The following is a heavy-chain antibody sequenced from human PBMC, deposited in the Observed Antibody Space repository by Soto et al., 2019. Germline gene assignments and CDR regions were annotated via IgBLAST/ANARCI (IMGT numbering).Heavy chain of an antibody. CDR3: ARDYDSSAPNGAFDT. CDR2: IIPILGIA. CDR1: GGTFSSYT. V-gene: IGHV1-69*04. D-gene: IGHD3-22*01. J-gene: IGHJ3*02. Sequence: ASVKVSCKASGGTFSSYTISWVRQAPGQGLEWMGRIIPILGIANYAQKFQGRVTITADKSTSTAYMELSSLRSEDTAVYYCARDYDSSAPNGAFDTWGQGTMVTVSS.